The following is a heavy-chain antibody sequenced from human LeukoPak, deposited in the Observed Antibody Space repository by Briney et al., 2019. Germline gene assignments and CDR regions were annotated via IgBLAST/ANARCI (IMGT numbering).Heavy chain of an antibody. CDR3: AKDPIYSDYPRFFDY. CDR1: GFTFSSYA. J-gene: IGHJ4*02. D-gene: IGHD4-11*01. V-gene: IGHV3-23*01. CDR2: ISGSGGST. Sequence: PGGSLRLSCAASGFTFSSYAMSWVRQAPGKGLEWVSAISGSGGSTYYADSVKGRFTISRDNSENTLYLQMNSLRAEDTAVYYCAKDPIYSDYPRFFDYWGQGTLVTVSS.